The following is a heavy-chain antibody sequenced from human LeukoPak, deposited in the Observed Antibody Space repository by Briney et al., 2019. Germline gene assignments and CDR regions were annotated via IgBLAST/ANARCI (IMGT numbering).Heavy chain of an antibody. CDR1: GYTFTGYY. J-gene: IGHJ5*02. V-gene: IGHV1-2*02. D-gene: IGHD3-22*01. CDR2: INPNSGGT. CDR3: ARDLYYYDSSGYYP. Sequence: ASVKVSCKASGYTFTGYYMHWVRQAPGQGLEWMGWINPNSGGTNYARKFQGRVTMTRDTSISTAYMELSRLRSDDTAVYYCARDLYYYDSSGYYPWGQGTLVTVSS.